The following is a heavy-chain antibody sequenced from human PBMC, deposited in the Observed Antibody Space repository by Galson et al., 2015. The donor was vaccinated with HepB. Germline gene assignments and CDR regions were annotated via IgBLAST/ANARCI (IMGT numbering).Heavy chain of an antibody. J-gene: IGHJ4*02. V-gene: IGHV1-69*13. Sequence: SVKVSCKASGGTFTNYAFNWVRQAPGQGLEWMGGLIPFFRTSNYGQRFQGRLTITADESTTTAYMELGTLTSDDTAVYYCATMRRWTEAAGKHHFDSWGQGTLVTVSS. CDR2: LIPFFRTS. CDR1: GGTFTNYA. CDR3: ATMRRWTEAAGKHHFDS. D-gene: IGHD6-13*01.